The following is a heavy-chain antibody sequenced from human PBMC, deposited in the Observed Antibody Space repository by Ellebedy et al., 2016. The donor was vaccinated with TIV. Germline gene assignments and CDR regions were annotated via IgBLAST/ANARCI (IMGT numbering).Heavy chain of an antibody. CDR2: INPERGIT. Sequence: ASVKVSXKPSGYTFTDYNLQWVRQAPGQGLEWMGWINPERGITNYAQKFQGRVTMTRDTSISTAYMELSRLRSDDTAVYYCAREGRGRQLNLDSWGQGALVTVSS. CDR3: AREGRGRQLNLDS. J-gene: IGHJ4*02. CDR1: GYTFTDYN. V-gene: IGHV1-2*02. D-gene: IGHD6-13*01.